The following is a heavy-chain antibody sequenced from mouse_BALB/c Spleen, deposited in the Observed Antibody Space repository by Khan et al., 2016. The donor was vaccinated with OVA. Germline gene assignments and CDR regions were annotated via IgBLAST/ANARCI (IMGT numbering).Heavy chain of an antibody. CDR2: ISYSGST. CDR3: ARSILAN. Sequence: VQLQESGPGLVKPSQPLSLTCTVTGYSITSDYAWNWIRQFPGNKLDWMGYISYSGSTSYNPSLKSRITITRDTSKNQFFLQLNSVTTEETATYYCARSILANWGQGTTLTVSS. V-gene: IGHV3-2*02. J-gene: IGHJ2*01. CDR1: GYSITSDYA.